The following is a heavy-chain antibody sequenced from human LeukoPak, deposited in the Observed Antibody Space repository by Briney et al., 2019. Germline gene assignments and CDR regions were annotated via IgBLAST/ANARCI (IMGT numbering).Heavy chain of an antibody. D-gene: IGHD2-15*01. Sequence: PSETLSLTCAVYGGSFSGYYWSWIRQPLGKGLEWIGEINHSGSTNYNPSLKSRVTISVDTSKNQFSLKLSSVTAADTAVYYCARGLVGYCSGGSCDPSDYWGQGTLVTVSS. V-gene: IGHV4-34*01. CDR2: INHSGST. J-gene: IGHJ4*02. CDR1: GGSFSGYY. CDR3: ARGLVGYCSGGSCDPSDY.